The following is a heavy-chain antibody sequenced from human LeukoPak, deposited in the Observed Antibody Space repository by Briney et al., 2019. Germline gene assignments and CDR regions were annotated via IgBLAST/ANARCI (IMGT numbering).Heavy chain of an antibody. J-gene: IGHJ4*02. CDR1: GFTFSDYY. CDR3: VKGRTLWSGIDY. Sequence: PGGSLRLSCAASGFTFSDYYMSWIRQAPGKGLEWVSYISSSGSTIYYADSVKGRFTISRDNSKNTLYLQMSSLRVEDTAVYYCVKGRTLWSGIDYWGQGTLVTVSS. D-gene: IGHD2-21*01. CDR2: ISSSGSTI. V-gene: IGHV3-11*04.